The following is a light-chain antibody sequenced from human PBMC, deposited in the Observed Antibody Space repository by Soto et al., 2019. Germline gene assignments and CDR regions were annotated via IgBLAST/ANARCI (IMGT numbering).Light chain of an antibody. Sequence: EIVLTQSPATLSLFPGERATLSCRASQSVSSYLAWYQQKPGQAPRLLIYAAANRATVIPARFSGSGSGTDFTLTISSLQSEDFAVYYCQQRRSWPLTFGGGNKVEIK. J-gene: IGKJ4*01. V-gene: IGKV3-11*01. CDR1: QSVSSY. CDR2: AAA. CDR3: QQRRSWPLT.